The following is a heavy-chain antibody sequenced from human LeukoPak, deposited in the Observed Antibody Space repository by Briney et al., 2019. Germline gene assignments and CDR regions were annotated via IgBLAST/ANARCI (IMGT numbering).Heavy chain of an antibody. J-gene: IGHJ4*02. V-gene: IGHV3-9*01. D-gene: IGHD1-26*01. Sequence: PGGSLRLSCAASGFTFDDFAMHWVRHAPGKGLEWVSGITWDGSITGYVDSVKGRFSISRDNAKNSLHLQMNSLRVEDTALYYWAKGAPTTRGLDYWGRGTLVTVS. CDR3: AKGAPTTRGLDY. CDR2: ITWDGSIT. CDR1: GFTFDDFA.